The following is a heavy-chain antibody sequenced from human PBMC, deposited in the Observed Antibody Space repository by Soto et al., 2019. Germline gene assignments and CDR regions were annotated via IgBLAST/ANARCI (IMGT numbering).Heavy chain of an antibody. CDR1: GFTFSSYA. CDR3: ARDRGSPIFDY. CDR2: ISYDGSNK. Sequence: PGGSLRLSCAASGFTFSSYAMHWVRQAPGKGLEWVAVISYDGSNKYYADSVKGRFTISRDNSKNTLYLQMNSLRAEDTAVYYCARDRGSPIFDYWGQGTLVTVCS. V-gene: IGHV3-30-3*01. J-gene: IGHJ4*02. D-gene: IGHD1-26*01.